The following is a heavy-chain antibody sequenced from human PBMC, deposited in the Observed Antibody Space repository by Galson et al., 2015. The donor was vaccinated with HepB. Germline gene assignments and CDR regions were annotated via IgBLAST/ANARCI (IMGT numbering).Heavy chain of an antibody. V-gene: IGHV3-30-3*02. CDR2: ISYDGSNK. CDR3: AKEKLQWLIPYWFDP. D-gene: IGHD6-19*01. CDR1: GFTFSSYA. J-gene: IGHJ5*02. Sequence: SLRLSCAASGFTFSSYAMHWVRQAPGKGLEWVAAISYDGSNKYYADSVKGRFTISRDNSKNTLYLQMSSLRPEDTAVYYCAKEKLQWLIPYWFDPWGQGILVTVSS.